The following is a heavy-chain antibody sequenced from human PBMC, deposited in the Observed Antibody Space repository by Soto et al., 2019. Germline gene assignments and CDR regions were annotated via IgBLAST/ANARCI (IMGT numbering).Heavy chain of an antibody. Sequence: GVSLRLSCAASGFTFSSYSMNWVRQAPGKGLEWVSSISSSSSYIYYADSVKGRFTISRDNAKNSLYLQMNSLRAEDTAVYYCARDRGVWSDYALLDDCGQGTLVTVSS. CDR1: GFTFSSYS. J-gene: IGHJ4*02. V-gene: IGHV3-21*01. CDR3: ARDRGVWSDYALLDD. D-gene: IGHD3-3*01. CDR2: ISSSSSYI.